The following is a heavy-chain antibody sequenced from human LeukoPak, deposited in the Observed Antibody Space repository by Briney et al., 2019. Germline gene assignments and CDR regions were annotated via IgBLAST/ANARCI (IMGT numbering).Heavy chain of an antibody. CDR1: GFTFSSYE. CDR2: IKQDGSEK. CDR3: ARGGPRSTSAVDY. D-gene: IGHD2-2*01. J-gene: IGHJ4*02. Sequence: GGSLRLSCAASGFTFSSYEMNWVRQAPGKGLEWVANIKQDGSEKYYVDSVKGRFTISRDNAKNSLYLQMNSLRAEDTAVYYCARGGPRSTSAVDYWGQGTLVTVSS. V-gene: IGHV3-7*01.